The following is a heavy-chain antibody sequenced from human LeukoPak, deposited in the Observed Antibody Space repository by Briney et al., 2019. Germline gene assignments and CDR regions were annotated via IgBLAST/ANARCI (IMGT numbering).Heavy chain of an antibody. V-gene: IGHV4-34*01. Sequence: PSETLSLTCAVYGGSFSGYYWSWIRQPPGKGLEWIGSIYYSGSTYYNPSLKSRVTISVDTSKNQFSLKLSSVTAADTAVYYCARTIAVAGTSYYFDYWGQGTLVTVSS. CDR3: ARTIAVAGTSYYFDY. D-gene: IGHD6-19*01. CDR2: IYYSGST. J-gene: IGHJ4*02. CDR1: GGSFSGYY.